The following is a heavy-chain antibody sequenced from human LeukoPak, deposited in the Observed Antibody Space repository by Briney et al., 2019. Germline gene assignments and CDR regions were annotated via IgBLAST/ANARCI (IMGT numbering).Heavy chain of an antibody. D-gene: IGHD4-17*01. V-gene: IGHV4-59*01. Sequence: SETLSLTCTVSGGSISSYYWSWIRQPPGKGLEWIGYIYYSGSTNYNPSLKSRVTISVDTSKNQFSLKLSSVTAADTAVYYCAKASDYGDYVLIGPADYWGQGTLVTVSS. CDR3: AKASDYGDYVLIGPADY. CDR1: GGSISSYY. CDR2: IYYSGST. J-gene: IGHJ4*02.